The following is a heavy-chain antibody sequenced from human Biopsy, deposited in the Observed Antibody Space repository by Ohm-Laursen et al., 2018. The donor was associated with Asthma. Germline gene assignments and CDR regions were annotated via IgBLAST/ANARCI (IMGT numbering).Heavy chain of an antibody. CDR3: ARGPELDV. J-gene: IGHJ6*02. V-gene: IGHV4-34*01. Sequence: GTLSLTCAVYPGSFSGFFWIWIRQSPGKGLEWIGETNERGVTNNNPSLKSRVIISIDTYWNRVSLKLTSVTAADTAVYYCARGPELDVWGQGTTVTVSS. CDR2: TNERGVT. CDR1: PGSFSGFF.